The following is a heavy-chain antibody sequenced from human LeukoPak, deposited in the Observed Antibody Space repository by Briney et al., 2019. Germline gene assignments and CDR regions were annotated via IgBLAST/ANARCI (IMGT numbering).Heavy chain of an antibody. V-gene: IGHV4-39*07. Sequence: SEALSLTCTVSGGSISSSSYYWGWIRQPPGKGLEWIGSIYYSGSTNYNPSLKSRVTMSVDTSKNQFSLKLSSVTAADTAVYYCARERYYDIFTGYYSYYYYYMDVWGKGTTVTISS. CDR1: GGSISSSSYY. D-gene: IGHD3-9*01. CDR2: IYYSGST. CDR3: ARERYYDIFTGYYSYYYYYMDV. J-gene: IGHJ6*03.